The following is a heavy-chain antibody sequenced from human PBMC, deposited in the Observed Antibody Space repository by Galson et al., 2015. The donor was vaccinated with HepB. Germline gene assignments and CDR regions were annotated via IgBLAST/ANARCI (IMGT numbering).Heavy chain of an antibody. V-gene: IGHV4-59*08. CDR1: GGSISYYY. CDR3: AGHDPNSGWSDFDY. D-gene: IGHD6-19*01. J-gene: IGHJ4*02. Sequence: ETLSLTCTVSGGSISYYYWSWIRQPPGKGLEWIGYIYYNGNTNYNLSLKSRVTISVDTTKNQFSLRLSSVTAADTAVYYCAGHDPNSGWSDFDYWGQGALVTVSS. CDR2: IYYNGNT.